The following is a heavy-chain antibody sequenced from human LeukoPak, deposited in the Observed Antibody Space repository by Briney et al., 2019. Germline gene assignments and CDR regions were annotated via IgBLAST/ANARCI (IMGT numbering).Heavy chain of an antibody. Sequence: GGALRLSCAASGFTFSDYYMSWIRPAPGKGLEGVSYISSSGSTIYYADSVKGRFTISRDNAKNSLYLQMNSLRAEDTAVYYCARGVARGHWFDPWGQGTLVTVSS. CDR3: ARGVARGHWFDP. D-gene: IGHD3-10*01. CDR2: ISSSGSTI. V-gene: IGHV3-11*01. J-gene: IGHJ5*02. CDR1: GFTFSDYY.